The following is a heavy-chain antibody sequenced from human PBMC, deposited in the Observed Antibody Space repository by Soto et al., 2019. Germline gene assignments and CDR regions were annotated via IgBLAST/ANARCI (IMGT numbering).Heavy chain of an antibody. CDR2: IQKKADGGAT. V-gene: IGHV3-15*01. J-gene: IGHJ4*02. Sequence: EVQLVESGGGLVKDGGSLRLSCAVSGITFSNAWMAWVSQAPGKGLEWVGRIQKKADGGATEYAASVKGRLSISRDDSKNTLYLQLDSLKTEDSAVYSCNSMGLGTFQCWSQGTLLTVSS. D-gene: IGHD1-26*01. CDR3: NSMGLGTFQC. CDR1: GITFSNAW.